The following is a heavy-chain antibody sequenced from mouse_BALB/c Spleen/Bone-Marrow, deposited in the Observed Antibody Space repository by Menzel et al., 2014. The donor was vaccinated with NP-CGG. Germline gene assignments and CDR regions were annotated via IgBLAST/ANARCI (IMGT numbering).Heavy chain of an antibody. J-gene: IGHJ3*01. CDR2: IDPHYGGT. D-gene: IGHD2-1*01. Sequence: EVQLQQSGPELEKPGASVKISCKASGYSFTGYNMNWVKQSNGKSLEWIGNIDPHYGGTSYNQKFKDKATLTVDKSSNTAYMQLKSLTSEDSAVYYCASYGNSFDYWGQGTLVTVSA. V-gene: IGHV1-39*01. CDR1: GYSFTGYN. CDR3: ASYGNSFDY.